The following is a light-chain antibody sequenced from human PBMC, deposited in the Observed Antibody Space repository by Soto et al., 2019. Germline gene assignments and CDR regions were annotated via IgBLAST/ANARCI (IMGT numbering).Light chain of an antibody. CDR2: GAS. CDR1: QSVSSSY. J-gene: IGKJ1*01. Sequence: EIGMTKSPGTLSLSPGERATLSSRASQSVSSSYLAWYQQYPGQAPRLLIYGASSRATGLPDRFSDSGSGTDFTLTISRLEPEDFAVYSCQQYGSSGWTFGHGTKVEIK. CDR3: QQYGSSGWT. V-gene: IGKV3-20*01.